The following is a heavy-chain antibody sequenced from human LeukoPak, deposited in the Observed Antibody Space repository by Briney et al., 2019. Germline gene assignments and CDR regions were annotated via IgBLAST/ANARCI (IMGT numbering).Heavy chain of an antibody. D-gene: IGHD2-8*02. CDR2: INHSGST. J-gene: IGHJ3*02. CDR3: ARSLLWPTGTSDI. V-gene: IGHV4-34*01. Sequence: PSETLSLTCAVYGGSLSGYYWIWIRQPPGKGLEWIGEINHSGSTTYNPSLKGRVTFSVDTSKNQLSLEVNSLTAADTAVYFCARSLLWPTGTSDIWGQGTMVAVSS. CDR1: GGSLSGYY.